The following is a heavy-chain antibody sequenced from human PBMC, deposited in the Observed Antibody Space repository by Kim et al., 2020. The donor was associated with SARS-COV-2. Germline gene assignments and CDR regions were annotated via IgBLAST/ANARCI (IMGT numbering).Heavy chain of an antibody. CDR3: ATVIAARPDDAFDI. J-gene: IGHJ3*02. V-gene: IGHV1-24*01. Sequence: ASVKVSCKVSGYTLTELSMHWVRQAPGKGLEWMGGFDPEDGETIYAQKFQGRVTMTEDTSTDTAYMELSSLRSEDTAVYYCATVIAARPDDAFDIWGQGTMVTVSS. D-gene: IGHD6-6*01. CDR2: FDPEDGET. CDR1: GYTLTELS.